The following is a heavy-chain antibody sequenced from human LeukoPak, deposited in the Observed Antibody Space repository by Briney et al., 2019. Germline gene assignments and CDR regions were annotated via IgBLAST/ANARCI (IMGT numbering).Heavy chain of an antibody. CDR3: ARDARVYNWNYYLDY. V-gene: IGHV3-30*04. D-gene: IGHD1-7*01. Sequence: PGGPLRLSCAASGFTFSSYTMHWVRQAPGKGLEWVAVISYDGSNKNYADSVKGRFTISRDNSKNTLYLQMNSLRAEDTAVYYCARDARVYNWNYYLDYWGQGTLVTVSS. CDR2: ISYDGSNK. J-gene: IGHJ4*02. CDR1: GFTFSSYT.